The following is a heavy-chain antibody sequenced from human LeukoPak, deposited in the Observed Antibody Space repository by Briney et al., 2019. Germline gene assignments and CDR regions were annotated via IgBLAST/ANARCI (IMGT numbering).Heavy chain of an antibody. CDR3: ARDGYSGNDGL. CDR1: GFTFSSYA. Sequence: GGSLRLSCAASGFTFSSYAMTWVRQAPGKGLEWVSSFSSNGESTYYADSAKGRFTISRDNSKNTLCLQMNSLRAEDTAVYYCARDGYSGNDGLWGQGTLVTVSS. CDR2: FSSNGEST. J-gene: IGHJ4*02. D-gene: IGHD5-12*01. V-gene: IGHV3-23*01.